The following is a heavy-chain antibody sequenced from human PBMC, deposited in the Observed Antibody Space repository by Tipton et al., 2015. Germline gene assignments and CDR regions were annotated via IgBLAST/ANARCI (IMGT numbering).Heavy chain of an antibody. CDR1: GFSIDSYA. J-gene: IGHJ4*02. Sequence: SPRLSCVASGFSIDSYAMSWVRQAPGKGLEWLSEIRGGAGVRSYAASVQGRFITSRDNSKNTLYLQMNFLRAEDTAIYFCVKGSRSPLDYWGQGTLVTVSS. D-gene: IGHD2-2*01. CDR2: IRGGAGVR. CDR3: VKGSRSPLDY. V-gene: IGHV3-23*01.